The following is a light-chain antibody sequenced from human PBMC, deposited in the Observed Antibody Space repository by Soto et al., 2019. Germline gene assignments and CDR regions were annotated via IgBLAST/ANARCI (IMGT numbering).Light chain of an antibody. CDR2: EVS. V-gene: IGLV2-14*01. J-gene: IGLJ3*02. CDR3: SSYTINTWV. Sequence: QSALTQPASVSGSPGQSITIACTGTSSDVGGYKDISWYQHHSGKAPKLMIFEVSNRPSGVSHRFSGSKSGNTASLTISGLQAEDEADYYCSSYTINTWVFGGGTKLTV. CDR1: SSDVGGYKD.